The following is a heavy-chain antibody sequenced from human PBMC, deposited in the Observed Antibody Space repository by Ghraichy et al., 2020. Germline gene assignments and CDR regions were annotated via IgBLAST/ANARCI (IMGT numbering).Heavy chain of an antibody. CDR2: INDSGNT. Sequence: SETLSLTCAVYGGSVRGHYWTWIRQPPVKGLQWIGEINDSGNTNYMPSLESRVTISVDTSKNQFSLRLTSLTAADTAVYYCARGGVPDAYDIWGQGTMVTVSS. V-gene: IGHV4-34*01. D-gene: IGHD2-8*01. J-gene: IGHJ3*02. CDR3: ARGGVPDAYDI. CDR1: GGSVRGHY.